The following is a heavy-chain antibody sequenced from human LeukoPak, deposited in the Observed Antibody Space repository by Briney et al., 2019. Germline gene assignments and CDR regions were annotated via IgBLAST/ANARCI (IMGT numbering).Heavy chain of an antibody. V-gene: IGHV4-59*01. CDR2: IYYSGST. CDR3: ARGDCTNGVCPDY. D-gene: IGHD2-8*01. Sequence: SETLSLTCTVSGGSLSSYYWSWIRQPPGKGLEWIGYIYYSGSTNYNPSLKSRVTISVDTSKNQFSLKLSSVTAADTAVYYCARGDCTNGVCPDYWGQGTLVTVSS. J-gene: IGHJ4*02. CDR1: GGSLSSYY.